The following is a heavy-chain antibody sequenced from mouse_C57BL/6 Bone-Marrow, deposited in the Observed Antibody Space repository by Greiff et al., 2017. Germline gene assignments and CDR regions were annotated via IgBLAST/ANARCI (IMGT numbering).Heavy chain of an antibody. CDR1: GYTFTSYW. CDR3: ARELRYSFYYFDY. CDR2: IDPSDSET. V-gene: IGHV1-52*01. Sequence: QVQLQQPGAELVRPGSSVKLSCKASGYTFTSYWMHWVKQRPIQGLEWIGNIDPSDSETHYNQKFKDKATLTVDKSSSTAYMQLSSLTSEDSAVYYCARELRYSFYYFDYWGQGTTRTVSS. D-gene: IGHD1-1*01. J-gene: IGHJ2*01.